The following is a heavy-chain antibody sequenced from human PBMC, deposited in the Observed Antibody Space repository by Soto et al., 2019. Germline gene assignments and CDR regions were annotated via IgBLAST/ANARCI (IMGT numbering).Heavy chain of an antibody. CDR2: IYSGGST. D-gene: IGHD1-26*01. CDR3: ARDLTYYRVGGMDV. V-gene: IGHV3-53*01. Sequence: GGSLRLSCAASGFTVSSNYISWVRQAPGKGLEWVSVIYSGGSTYYADSVKGRFTISRDNSKNTLYLQMNSLRAEDTAVYYCARDLTYYRVGGMDVWGQGTTVTVSS. J-gene: IGHJ6*02. CDR1: GFTVSSNY.